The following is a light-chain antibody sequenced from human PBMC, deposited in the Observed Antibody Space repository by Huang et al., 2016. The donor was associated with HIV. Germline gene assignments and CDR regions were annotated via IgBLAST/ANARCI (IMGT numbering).Light chain of an antibody. CDR3: QHYNNWPPWT. CDR1: QGVSNN. Sequence: EIVMTQSPATLSVSPGERATLSCRASQGVSNNIAWYQQKPGQTPGLLIHGASTRATDIAAKFSGRGSGTDFTLTITSLQPEDSAVYYCQHYNNWPPWTFGPGTQVEI. CDR2: GAS. V-gene: IGKV3D-15*01. J-gene: IGKJ1*01.